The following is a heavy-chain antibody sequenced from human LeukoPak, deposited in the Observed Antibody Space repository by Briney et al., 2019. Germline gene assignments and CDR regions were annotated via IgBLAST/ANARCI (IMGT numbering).Heavy chain of an antibody. Sequence: PSGTLSLTCAVSGGSITSSHWWSWARQPPGKGLEWIGEIYHGGTTNYNPSLKSRVTISVDTSKNQFSLKLSSVTAADTAVYYCARTYYYDSSGYYYFDYWGQGTLVTVSS. D-gene: IGHD3-22*01. V-gene: IGHV4-4*02. CDR1: GGSITSSHW. J-gene: IGHJ4*02. CDR3: ARTYYYDSSGYYYFDY. CDR2: IYHGGTT.